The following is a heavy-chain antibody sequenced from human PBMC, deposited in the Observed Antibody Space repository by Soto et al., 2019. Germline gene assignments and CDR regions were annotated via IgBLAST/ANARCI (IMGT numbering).Heavy chain of an antibody. CDR3: TTSPTGAYYYDSNGYFGDAFDI. CDR2: IRSNIYDGTT. J-gene: IGHJ3*02. Sequence: GGSLRLSCMASGFTFRDYAISWFRQAPGEGLQWVSFIRSNIYDGTTDYAASVEGRFTISRDDSKTMVYLQMNSLKTEDTAVYYCTTSPTGAYYYDSNGYFGDAFDIWGQGTMVTVSS. V-gene: IGHV3-49*03. CDR1: GFTFRDYA. D-gene: IGHD3-22*01.